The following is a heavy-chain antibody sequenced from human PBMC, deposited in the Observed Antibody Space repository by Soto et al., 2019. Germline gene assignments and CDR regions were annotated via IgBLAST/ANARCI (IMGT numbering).Heavy chain of an antibody. CDR1: GFTFSGYG. J-gene: IGHJ6*02. CDR2: IWYDGNYK. V-gene: IGHV3-33*01. CDR3: ARGVSAHEGGYYYGMDV. Sequence: QIQLVESGGGVVQPGRSLRLSCVADGFTFSGYGMHWVRQAPGKGLEWVTVIWYDGNYKYYADSVKGRFTISRDNSKKTLFLEMHSLRVEDTAVYYWARGVSAHEGGYYYGMDVWGQGTTVTVSS. D-gene: IGHD2-8*01.